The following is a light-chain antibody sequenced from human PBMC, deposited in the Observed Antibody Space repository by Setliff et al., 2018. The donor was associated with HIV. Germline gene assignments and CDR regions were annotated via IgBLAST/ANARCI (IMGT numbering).Light chain of an antibody. CDR1: SSDVGAYNF. V-gene: IGLV2-14*03. Sequence: LTQPASVSGSPGQSVTISCTGTSSDVGAYNFVSWYQQHPGRASKLMIYDVINRNSGVSIRFSGSKSGNAASLTISGLQAEDEADYYCSSYTTSRQFVFGSGTKVTVL. J-gene: IGLJ1*01. CDR3: SSYTTSRQFV. CDR2: DVI.